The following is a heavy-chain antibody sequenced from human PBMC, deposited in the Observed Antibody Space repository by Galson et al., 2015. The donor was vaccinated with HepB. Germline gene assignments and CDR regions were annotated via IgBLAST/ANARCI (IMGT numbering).Heavy chain of an antibody. D-gene: IGHD3-10*01. V-gene: IGHV1-69*10. CDR2: IIPILGIA. Sequence: SVKVSCKASGGTFSSYAISWVRQAPGQGLEWMGGIIPILGIANYAQKFQGRVTITADKSTSTAYMELSSLRSEDTAVYYCAREGAAHYGSGSYYIDYWGQGTLVTVSS. CDR1: GGTFSSYA. J-gene: IGHJ4*02. CDR3: AREGAAHYGSGSYYIDY.